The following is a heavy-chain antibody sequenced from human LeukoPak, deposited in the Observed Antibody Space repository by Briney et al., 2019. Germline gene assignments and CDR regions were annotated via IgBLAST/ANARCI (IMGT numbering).Heavy chain of an antibody. CDR2: IYYSGST. Sequence: SQTLSLTCTVSGGSISSGGYYWSWIRQHPGKGLEWIGYIYYSGSTYYNPSLKSRVTISVDTSKNQFSLKLTSVTAADTAVYYCARHSGISMALLFFDYWGQRTLVTVSS. CDR1: GGSISSGGYY. D-gene: IGHD1-14*01. J-gene: IGHJ4*02. CDR3: ARHSGISMALLFFDY. V-gene: IGHV4-31*03.